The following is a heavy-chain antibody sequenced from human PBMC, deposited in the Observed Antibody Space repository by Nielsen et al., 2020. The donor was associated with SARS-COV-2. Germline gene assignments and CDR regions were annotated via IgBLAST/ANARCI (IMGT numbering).Heavy chain of an antibody. CDR2: IRGSGDKT. V-gene: IGHV3-23*01. CDR1: GFTFTSNA. Sequence: GESLKISCAASGFTFTSNAMAWVRQAPAKGLEWVSGIRGSGDKTYYADSVKGRFTISRDNSKNTLHLQMNSLTVEDTAVYYCATLFDPWGQGTLVTVSS. J-gene: IGHJ5*02. CDR3: ATLFDP.